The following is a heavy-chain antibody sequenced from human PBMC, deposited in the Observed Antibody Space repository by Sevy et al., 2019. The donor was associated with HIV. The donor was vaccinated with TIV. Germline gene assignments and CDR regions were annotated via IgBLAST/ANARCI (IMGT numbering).Heavy chain of an antibody. CDR2: VYYTGGT. CDR3: ARLRSGGSYPSPFDY. D-gene: IGHD1-26*01. Sequence: SETLSLTCTVSGGSINSDHWNWIRQPPGKGLEWIGYVYYTGGTNYNPSLKNRVTISVDRTKNQFSLKLTSVTAADTAVYYCARLRSGGSYPSPFDYWGPGTLVTVSS. V-gene: IGHV4-59*08. J-gene: IGHJ4*02. CDR1: GGSINSDH.